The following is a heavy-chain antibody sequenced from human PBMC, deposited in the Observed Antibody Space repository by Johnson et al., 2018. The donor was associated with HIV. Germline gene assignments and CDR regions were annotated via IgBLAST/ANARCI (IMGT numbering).Heavy chain of an antibody. J-gene: IGHJ3*02. CDR1: GFTFSSYA. CDR2: ISGSGGST. V-gene: IGHV3-23*04. Sequence: VQLVESGGGVVQPGKSLRLFCAASGFTFSSYAMSWVRQAPGKGLEWVSAISGSGGSTYYADSVKGRFTISRDNSKNTLYLQMNSLRAEDTAVYYCAKDRRYCGGDCSVDAFDIWGQGTMVTVSS. D-gene: IGHD2-21*02. CDR3: AKDRRYCGGDCSVDAFDI.